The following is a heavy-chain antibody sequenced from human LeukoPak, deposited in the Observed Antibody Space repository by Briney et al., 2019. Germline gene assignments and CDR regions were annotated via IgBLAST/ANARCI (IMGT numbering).Heavy chain of an antibody. CDR1: GYSISSGYY. Sequence: SETLSLTCTVSGYSISSGYYWGWIRQPPGKGLEWIGSIYHSGSTYYNPSLKSRVTISADTSKNQFSLKLSSVTAADTAVYYCAREYSSSRSNWFDPWGQGTLVTVSS. V-gene: IGHV4-38-2*02. CDR2: IYHSGST. J-gene: IGHJ5*02. CDR3: AREYSSSRSNWFDP. D-gene: IGHD6-13*01.